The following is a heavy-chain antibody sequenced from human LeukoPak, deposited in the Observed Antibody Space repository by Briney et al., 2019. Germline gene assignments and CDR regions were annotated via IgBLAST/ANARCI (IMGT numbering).Heavy chain of an antibody. J-gene: IGHJ3*02. CDR3: ARDYGSGSYYNPLFDI. CDR1: GGTFSSYA. V-gene: IGHV1-69*13. Sequence: SVKVSCKASGGTFSSYAISWVRQAPGQGLEWMGGIIPIFGTANYAQKFQGRVTITADESTSTAYMELSSLRSEDTAVYYFARDYGSGSYYNPLFDIWGQGTMVTVSS. D-gene: IGHD3-10*01. CDR2: IIPIFGTA.